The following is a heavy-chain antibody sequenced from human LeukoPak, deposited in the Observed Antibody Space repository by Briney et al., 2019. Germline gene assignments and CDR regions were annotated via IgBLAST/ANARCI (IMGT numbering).Heavy chain of an antibody. CDR3: AKWDGDLYYYYYMDV. CDR2: ISGSGGTT. J-gene: IGHJ6*03. D-gene: IGHD4-17*01. CDR1: GSTLTFYA. V-gene: IGHV3-23*01. Sequence: GGSLRLSSAASGSTLTFYATSWVRQAPGKGLEWVSVISGSGGTTYYADAVKGRFTISRDNSKNTLYLQMDSLRAEDTAVYYCAKWDGDLYYYYYMDVWGKGTTVTVSS.